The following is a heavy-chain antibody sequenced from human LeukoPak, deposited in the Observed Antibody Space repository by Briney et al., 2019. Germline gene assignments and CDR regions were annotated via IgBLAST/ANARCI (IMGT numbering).Heavy chain of an antibody. Sequence: GGSLRLSCAASGFTFSSYAMSWVRQAPGKGLEWVSAISGSGGSTYYADPVKGRFTISRDNSKNTLYLQMNSLRAEDTAVYYCAKDGIGYCTNGVCRYNWFDPWGQGTLVTVSS. J-gene: IGHJ5*02. CDR3: AKDGIGYCTNGVCRYNWFDP. CDR2: ISGSGGST. D-gene: IGHD2-8*01. V-gene: IGHV3-23*01. CDR1: GFTFSSYA.